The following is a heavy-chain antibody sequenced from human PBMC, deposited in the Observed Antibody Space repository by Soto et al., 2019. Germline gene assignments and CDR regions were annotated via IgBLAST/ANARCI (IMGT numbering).Heavy chain of an antibody. CDR3: ARDLAAGDY. D-gene: IGHD6-13*01. J-gene: IGHJ4*02. V-gene: IGHV1-46*01. CDR2: INPASGST. Sequence: QVQLVQSGAEVKKPGASVKLSCRTPGYTFTHYYIHWVRQAPGQGLEWLAIINPASGSTNYAQDFQGRVTLTMDTSTTTVYMELSGLRAEDTAIFYCARDLAAGDYWGQGTLVTVSS. CDR1: GYTFTHYY.